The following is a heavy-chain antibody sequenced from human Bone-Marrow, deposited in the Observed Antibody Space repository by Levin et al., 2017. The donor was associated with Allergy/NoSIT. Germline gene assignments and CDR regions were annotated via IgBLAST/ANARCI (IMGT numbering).Heavy chain of an antibody. J-gene: IGHJ6*02. V-gene: IGHV3-73*01. CDR1: GFTFSGSA. CDR3: NGGMDG. Sequence: PGGSLRLSCAASGFTFSGSAMHWVRQASGKGLEWVGRIRRKANSYATAYAASVKGRFTISRDDAKKTAYLQMNSLKTEDTAVYYCNGGMDGWGQGTTVTVSS. CDR2: IRRKANSYAT.